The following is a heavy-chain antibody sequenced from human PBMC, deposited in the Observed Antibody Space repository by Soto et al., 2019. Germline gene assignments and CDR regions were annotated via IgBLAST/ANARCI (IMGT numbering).Heavy chain of an antibody. D-gene: IGHD6-13*01. V-gene: IGHV1-8*01. J-gene: IGHJ6*02. CDR1: GYTFTSYD. CDR2: MNPNSGNT. Sequence: ASVKVSCKASGYTFTSYDINWVRQATGQGLEWMGWMNPNSGNTGYAQKFQGRVTMTRNTSISTAYMELSSLRSGDTAVYYCARGMGTRYTSSWYYYYYGMDVWGQGTTVTVSS. CDR3: ARGMGTRYTSSWYYYYYGMDV.